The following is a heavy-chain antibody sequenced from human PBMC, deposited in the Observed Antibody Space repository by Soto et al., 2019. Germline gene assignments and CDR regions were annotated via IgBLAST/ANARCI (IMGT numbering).Heavy chain of an antibody. J-gene: IGHJ6*02. CDR2: IIPIFGTA. V-gene: IGHV1-69*13. CDR3: ASSIVVVVAATRAYGMDV. D-gene: IGHD2-15*01. CDR1: GGTFSSYA. Sequence: SVKVSCKASGGTFSSYAIRWVRQAPGQGLEWMGGIIPIFGTANYAPPFQGRVTITADESTSTAYMELSSLRSEDTAVYYCASSIVVVVAATRAYGMDVWGQGTTVTVSS.